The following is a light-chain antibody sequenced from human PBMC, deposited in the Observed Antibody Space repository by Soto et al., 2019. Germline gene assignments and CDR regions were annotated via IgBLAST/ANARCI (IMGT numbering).Light chain of an antibody. CDR2: GVS. Sequence: DIQMTQSPSSLSASVGDTVSITCRASQTINNYLNWYQHKAGKTPKLLIYGVSRLQSGVPSRFSGSGSATAFTLTTTGLQPEDFATYYCQQSYAPPLLSFGGGTEVEFK. CDR3: QQSYAPPLLS. V-gene: IGKV1-39*01. J-gene: IGKJ4*01. CDR1: QTINNY.